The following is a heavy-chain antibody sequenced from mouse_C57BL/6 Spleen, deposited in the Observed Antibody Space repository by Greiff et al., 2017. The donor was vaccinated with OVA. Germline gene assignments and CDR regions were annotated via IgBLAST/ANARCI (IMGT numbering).Heavy chain of an antibody. Sequence: VQLKESGPELVKPGASVKISCKASGYSFTDYNMNWVKQSNGKSLEWIGVINPNYGTTSYNQKFKGKATLTVDQSSSTAYMQLNSLTSEDSAVYYCAREITTVEYYYAMDYWGQGTSVTVSS. CDR3: AREITTVEYYYAMDY. J-gene: IGHJ4*01. D-gene: IGHD1-1*01. CDR1: GYSFTDYN. CDR2: INPNYGTT. V-gene: IGHV1-39*01.